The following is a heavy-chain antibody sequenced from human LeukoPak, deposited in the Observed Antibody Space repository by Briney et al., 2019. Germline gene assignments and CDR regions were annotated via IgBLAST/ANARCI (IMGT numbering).Heavy chain of an antibody. Sequence: GGSLRLSCAASGFTFSSYSMNWVRQAPGKGLEWVSSISSSSSYIYYADSVKGRFTISRDNAKNSLYLQMNSLRAEDTAVYYCARVWSPPYTSSWPSYFDFWGQGTLVTVSS. J-gene: IGHJ4*02. CDR1: GFTFSSYS. V-gene: IGHV3-21*01. CDR2: ISSSSSYI. CDR3: ARVWSPPYTSSWPSYFDF. D-gene: IGHD6-13*01.